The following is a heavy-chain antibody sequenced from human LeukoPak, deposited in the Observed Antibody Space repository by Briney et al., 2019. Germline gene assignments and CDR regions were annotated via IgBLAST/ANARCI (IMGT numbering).Heavy chain of an antibody. CDR1: GFTFSSYS. V-gene: IGHV3-21*01. D-gene: IGHD3-10*01. CDR2: ISSSSSYI. CDR3: ARDRGYYNGMDV. J-gene: IGHJ6*02. Sequence: PGGSLRLSCAASGFTFSSYSMNWVRQAPGKGLEWVSSISSSSSYIYYADSVKGRFTISRDNAKNSLYLQMNSLRAEDTAVYYCARDRGYYNGMDVWGQGTTVTVSS.